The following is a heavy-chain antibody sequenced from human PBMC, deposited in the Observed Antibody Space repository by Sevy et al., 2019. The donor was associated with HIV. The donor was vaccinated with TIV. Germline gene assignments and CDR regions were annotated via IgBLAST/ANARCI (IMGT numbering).Heavy chain of an antibody. CDR2: IYYSGST. Sequence: TETLSLTCTVSGGSISSSSYYWGWIRQPPGKGLEWIGSIYYSGSTYYNPSLKSRVTISVDTSKNQFSLKLSSVTAADTAVYYCARHSTGRFVSPFDYWGQGTLVTVSS. D-gene: IGHD1-1*01. J-gene: IGHJ4*02. CDR3: ARHSTGRFVSPFDY. V-gene: IGHV4-39*01. CDR1: GGSISSSSYY.